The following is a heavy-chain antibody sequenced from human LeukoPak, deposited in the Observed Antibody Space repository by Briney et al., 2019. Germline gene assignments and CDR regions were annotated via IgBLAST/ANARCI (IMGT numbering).Heavy chain of an antibody. CDR2: IYHSGST. D-gene: IGHD2-15*01. V-gene: IGHV4-38-2*01. CDR1: GYSISSGYY. J-gene: IGHJ4*02. CDR3: ASLYCSGGSCYALYSDY. Sequence: SETLSLTCAVSGYSISSGYYWGWIRQPPGKGLEWIGSIYHSGSTYYNPSLKSRVTISVDTSKNQFSLKLSSVTAADTAVYYCASLYCSGGSCYALYSDYWGQGTLVTVSS.